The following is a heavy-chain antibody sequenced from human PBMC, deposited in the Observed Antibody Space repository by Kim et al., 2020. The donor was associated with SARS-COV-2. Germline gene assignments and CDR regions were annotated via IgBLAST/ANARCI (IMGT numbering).Heavy chain of an antibody. Sequence: SETLSLTCTVSGGSISSGGYYWSWIRQHPGKGLEWIGYIYYSGSTYYNPSLKSRVTISVDTSKNQFSLKLSSVTAADTAVYYCARDPGLLWFGELLTNAFDIWGQGTMVTVSS. D-gene: IGHD3-10*01. CDR1: GGSISSGGYY. CDR3: ARDPGLLWFGELLTNAFDI. CDR2: IYYSGST. V-gene: IGHV4-31*03. J-gene: IGHJ3*02.